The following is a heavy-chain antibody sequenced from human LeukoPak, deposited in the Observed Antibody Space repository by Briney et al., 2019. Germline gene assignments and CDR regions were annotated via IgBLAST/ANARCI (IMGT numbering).Heavy chain of an antibody. Sequence: SETLSLTCAVYGGSFSGYYWTWIRQSPGKGLEWIGEINPSGSTYYSPSLKSRLTISRDTSKNQFSLRLSSVTAADTAVYYCARGRQEISMIVVVMTAVSYYLDVWGKGTMVTVS. J-gene: IGHJ6*03. CDR3: ARGRQEISMIVVVMTAVSYYLDV. CDR1: GGSFSGYY. D-gene: IGHD3-22*01. CDR2: INPSGST. V-gene: IGHV4-34*01.